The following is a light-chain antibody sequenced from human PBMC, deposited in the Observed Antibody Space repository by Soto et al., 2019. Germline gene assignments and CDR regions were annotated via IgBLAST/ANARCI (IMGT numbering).Light chain of an antibody. J-gene: IGLJ1*01. Sequence: QSALTQPRSVSGSPGQSVTISCTGTSSDVGGYNYVSWYQQHPGKAPKLMIYDVSKRPSGVPDRFSGSKSGNTASLTISGLQAEDEADYYCCSYAGSYGDVFGTGTKLTVL. CDR1: SSDVGGYNY. CDR3: CSYAGSYGDV. V-gene: IGLV2-11*01. CDR2: DVS.